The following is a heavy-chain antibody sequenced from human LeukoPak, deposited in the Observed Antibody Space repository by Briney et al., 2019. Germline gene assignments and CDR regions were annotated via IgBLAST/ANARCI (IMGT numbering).Heavy chain of an antibody. V-gene: IGHV3-33*05. CDR2: ISYDGNNK. Sequence: PGGSLRLSCAASGFTFSNYGIHWVRQAPGKGLEWVAVISYDGNNKYYADSVKGRFTISRDNSKNTLFLQMNSLRAEDTAVYYCALWDSYDDPGVDYWGQGTLVTVSS. D-gene: IGHD5-18*01. CDR3: ALWDSYDDPGVDY. CDR1: GFTFSNYG. J-gene: IGHJ4*02.